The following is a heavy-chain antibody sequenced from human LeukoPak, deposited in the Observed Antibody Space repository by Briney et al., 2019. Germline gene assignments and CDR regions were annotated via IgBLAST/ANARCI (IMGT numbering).Heavy chain of an antibody. CDR2: TCNSGST. CDR1: GYSISSGYC. D-gene: IGHD2-15*01. V-gene: IGHV4-38-2*02. CDR3: ARGQRDRAYCSGGSCSRFDP. J-gene: IGHJ5*02. Sequence: SETLSLTCTVSGYSISSGYCWGWIRQPPGKGLEWIGNTCNSGSTFYNSALERRVAISRDTSKNQFSLKLSSVTAADTAVYYCARGQRDRAYCSGGSCSRFDPWGQGTLVTVSS.